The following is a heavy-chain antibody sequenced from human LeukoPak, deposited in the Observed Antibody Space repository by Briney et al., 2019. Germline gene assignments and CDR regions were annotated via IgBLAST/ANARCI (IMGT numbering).Heavy chain of an antibody. D-gene: IGHD4-23*01. J-gene: IGHJ4*02. CDR1: GGSISSYY. V-gene: IGHV4-59*08. CDR3: ARGQRVTPLDY. Sequence: PSETLSLACTVSGGSISSYYWSWIRQPPGKGLEWIGYIYYSGSTNYNPSLKSRVTISVDTSKNQFSLKLSSVTAADTAVYYCARGQRVTPLDYWGQGTLVTVSS. CDR2: IYYSGST.